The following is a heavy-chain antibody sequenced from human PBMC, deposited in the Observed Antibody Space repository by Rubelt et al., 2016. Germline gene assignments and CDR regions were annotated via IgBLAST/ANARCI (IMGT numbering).Heavy chain of an antibody. V-gene: IGHV4-34*01. CDR1: GGSFSGYY. J-gene: IGHJ4*02. Sequence: QVQLQQWGAGLLKPSETLSLTCAVYGGSFSGYYWSWIRQPPGKGLEWIGSIYFSGSTYYNPSLKSRVTISVDTSKNQFSLKLSSVTAADTAVYYCARHEGVGATPYWGQGTLVTVSS. D-gene: IGHD1-26*01. CDR3: ARHEGVGATPY. CDR2: IYFSGST.